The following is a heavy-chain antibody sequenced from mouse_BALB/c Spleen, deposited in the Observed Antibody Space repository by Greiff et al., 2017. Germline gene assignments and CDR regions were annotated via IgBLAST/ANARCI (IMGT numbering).Heavy chain of an antibody. CDR1: GFTFSSYT. Sequence: EVMLVESGGGLVKPGGSLKLSCAASGFTFSSYTMSWVRQTPEKRLEWVATISSGGSYTYYPDSVKGRFIISRDNAKNTLYLQMSSLKSEDTAMYYCTRDGLRQVYAMDYWGQGTSVTVSS. J-gene: IGHJ4*01. D-gene: IGHD2-4*01. CDR3: TRDGLRQVYAMDY. CDR2: ISSGGSYT. V-gene: IGHV5-6-4*01.